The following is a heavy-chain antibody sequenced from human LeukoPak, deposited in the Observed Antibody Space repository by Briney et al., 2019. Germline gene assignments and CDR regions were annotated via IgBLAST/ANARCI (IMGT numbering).Heavy chain of an antibody. CDR1: GYTFTGYY. D-gene: IGHD3-10*01. J-gene: IGHJ3*02. CDR3: ARESGSGSYYKDAFDI. Sequence: ASVKVSCTASGYTFTGYYMHWVRQAPGQGLEWMGWINPNSGGTNYAQKFQGRVTITRDTSISTAYMELSRLRSDDTAVYYCARESGSGSYYKDAFDIWGQGTMVSVSS. V-gene: IGHV1-2*02. CDR2: INPNSGGT.